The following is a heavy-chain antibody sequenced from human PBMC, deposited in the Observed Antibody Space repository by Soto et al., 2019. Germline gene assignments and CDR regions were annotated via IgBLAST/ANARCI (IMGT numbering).Heavy chain of an antibody. D-gene: IGHD3-10*01. J-gene: IGHJ4*02. V-gene: IGHV1-2*02. CDR3: ARSVPYYYGSGRNFDF. CDR2: INPNSGGT. Sequence: ASVKVSCKASGYTFTGYYMHWVRQAPGQGLEWMGWINPNSGGTNYAQKFQGRVTMTRDTSISTAYMELSRLRSDDTAVYYCARSVPYYYGSGRNFDFWGQGTPVTVSS. CDR1: GYTFTGYY.